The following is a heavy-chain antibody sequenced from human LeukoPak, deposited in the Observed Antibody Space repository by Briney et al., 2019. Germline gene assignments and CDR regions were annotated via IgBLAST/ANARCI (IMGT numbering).Heavy chain of an antibody. Sequence: NPSETLSLTCTVSGGSISSGDYYWSWLRQPPGKGLEWIAYMYYSGSTYYNPSLKSRVTMSADTSKNQLSLKLSSVTAADTAVYYCARPYYYDSRIDPWGQGILVTVSS. V-gene: IGHV4-30-4*01. CDR3: ARPYYYDSRIDP. CDR2: MYYSGST. J-gene: IGHJ5*02. CDR1: GGSISSGDYY. D-gene: IGHD3-22*01.